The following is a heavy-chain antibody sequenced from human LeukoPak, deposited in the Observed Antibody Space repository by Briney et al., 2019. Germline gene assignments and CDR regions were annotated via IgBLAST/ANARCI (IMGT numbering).Heavy chain of an antibody. Sequence: ASVKVSCKASGYTFTSYAMNWVRQAPGQRLEWMGWIAPGNGNTKYSQKFQGRVTLTRDTSASTAYMELSSLTSEDTAVFYCTRGAVIAHFDYWGQGTLVTVSS. CDR1: GYTFTSYA. J-gene: IGHJ4*02. V-gene: IGHV1-3*01. CDR2: IAPGNGNT. CDR3: TRGAVIAHFDY. D-gene: IGHD2-21*01.